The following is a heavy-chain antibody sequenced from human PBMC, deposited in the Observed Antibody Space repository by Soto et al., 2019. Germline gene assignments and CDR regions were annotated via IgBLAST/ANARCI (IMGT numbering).Heavy chain of an antibody. J-gene: IGHJ5*02. CDR1: GFTFSSYW. D-gene: IGHD3-22*01. Sequence: EVQLVESGGGLVQPGGSLRLSCAASGFTFSSYWIHWVRQVPGKGLVWVSRINSDGSGTIYADSVKGRFPISRDNAKNTLYLQMSSLRAEDTAVYYCARGSGYYLIDPWGQGTLVTVSS. CDR2: INSDGSGT. V-gene: IGHV3-74*01. CDR3: ARGSGYYLIDP.